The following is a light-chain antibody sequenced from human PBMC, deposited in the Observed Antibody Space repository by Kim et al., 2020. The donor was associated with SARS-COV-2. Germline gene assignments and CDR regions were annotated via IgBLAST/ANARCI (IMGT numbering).Light chain of an antibody. CDR3: QSYDSSNWV. Sequence: GETITISGPRRVGSVARNYVQWYQQRPGSAPTTVIYEDNQRPSGVPDRFSGSIDSSSNSASLTISGLKTEDEADYYCQSYDSSNWVFGGGTQLTVL. CDR2: EDN. CDR1: VGSVARNY. J-gene: IGLJ3*02. V-gene: IGLV6-57*03.